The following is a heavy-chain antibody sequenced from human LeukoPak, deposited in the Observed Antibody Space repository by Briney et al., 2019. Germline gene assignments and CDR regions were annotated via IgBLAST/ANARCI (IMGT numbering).Heavy chain of an antibody. Sequence: PSETLSLTCTVSGGSISSSSYYWGWIRQPPGKGLEWIGSIYYSGSTYYNPFLKSRVTISVDTSKNQFSLKLSSVTAADTAVYYCASRGPTDYWGQGTLVTVSS. CDR1: GGSISSSSYY. CDR2: IYYSGST. CDR3: ASRGPTDY. J-gene: IGHJ4*02. D-gene: IGHD3-10*01. V-gene: IGHV4-39*07.